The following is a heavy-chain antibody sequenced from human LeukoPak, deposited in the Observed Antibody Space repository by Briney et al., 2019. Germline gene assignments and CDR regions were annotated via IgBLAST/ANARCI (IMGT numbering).Heavy chain of an antibody. CDR3: ARDLHYDILTGYYY. V-gene: IGHV3-66*01. D-gene: IGHD3-9*01. CDR2: IYSGGST. Sequence: GGSLRLSCAASGFTVSSSYMSWVRQAPGKGLEWVSVIYSGGSTYYADSVKGRFTISRDNSKNTLYLQMNSLRGKDTAVYYCARDLHYDILTGYYYWGQGTLVTVSS. CDR1: GFTVSSSY. J-gene: IGHJ4*02.